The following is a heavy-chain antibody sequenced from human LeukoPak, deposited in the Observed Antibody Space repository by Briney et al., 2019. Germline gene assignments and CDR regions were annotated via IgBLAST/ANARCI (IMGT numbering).Heavy chain of an antibody. CDR2: IIPIFGTA. CDR3: ASLNYYDSSGYYPYYFDY. D-gene: IGHD3-22*01. Sequence: GASVKVSCKASGGTFSSYAISWVRQAPGQGLEWMGGIIPIFGTANYAQKFQGRVTITADESTSTAYIELSSLRSEDTAVYYCASLNYYDSSGYYPYYFDYWGQGTLVTVSS. V-gene: IGHV1-69*13. J-gene: IGHJ4*02. CDR1: GGTFSSYA.